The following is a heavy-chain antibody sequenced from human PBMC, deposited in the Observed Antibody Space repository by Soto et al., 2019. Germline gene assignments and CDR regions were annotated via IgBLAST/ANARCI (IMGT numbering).Heavy chain of an antibody. CDR2: ISAYNGNT. Sequence: ASVKASCKASGYTFTSYGISWVRQAPGQGLEWMGWISAYNGNTNYAQKLQGRVTMTTDTSTSTAYMELRSLRSDDTAVYYCARDSPTHYDFWSGYYLDPFDYWGQGTLVTVSS. CDR3: ARDSPTHYDFWSGYYLDPFDY. J-gene: IGHJ4*02. D-gene: IGHD3-3*01. CDR1: GYTFTSYG. V-gene: IGHV1-18*01.